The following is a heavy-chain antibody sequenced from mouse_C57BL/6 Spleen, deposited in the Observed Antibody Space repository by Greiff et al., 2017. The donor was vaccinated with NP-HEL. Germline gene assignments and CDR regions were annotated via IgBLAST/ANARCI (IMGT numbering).Heavy chain of an antibody. CDR2: IHPNSGST. V-gene: IGHV1-64*01. CDR1: GYTFTSYW. D-gene: IGHD2-10*02. J-gene: IGHJ4*01. Sequence: QVQLQQPGAELVKPGALVKLSCKASGYTFTSYWMHWVKQRPGQGLEWIGMIHPNSGSTNYNEKFKSKATLTVDKSSSTAYMQLSSLTSEDSAVYYCARKGYGNSDYYAMDYWGQGTSVTVSS. CDR3: ARKGYGNSDYYAMDY.